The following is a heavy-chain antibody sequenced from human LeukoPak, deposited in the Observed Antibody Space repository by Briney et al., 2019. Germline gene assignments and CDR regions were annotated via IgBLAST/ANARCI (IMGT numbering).Heavy chain of an antibody. CDR1: GGTFTSYA. D-gene: IGHD2-2*01. V-gene: IGHV1-69*05. J-gene: IGHJ6*03. Sequence: SVTVSCKASGGTFTSYAISWVRQAPGQGLEWMGGIIPIFGTANYAQKFQGRVTITTDESTSTAYMELSSLRSEDTAVYYCARDREYCSSTSCSTYYYYYMDVWGKGTTVTVSS. CDR3: ARDREYCSSTSCSTYYYYYMDV. CDR2: IIPIFGTA.